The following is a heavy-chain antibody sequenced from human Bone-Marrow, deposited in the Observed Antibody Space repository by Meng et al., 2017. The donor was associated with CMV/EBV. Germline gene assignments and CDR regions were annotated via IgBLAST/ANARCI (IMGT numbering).Heavy chain of an antibody. D-gene: IGHD2-2*01. CDR2: IKQDGSEK. CDR1: GFTFSSYW. J-gene: IGHJ4*02. CDR3: ARGFSKDY. Sequence: GESRKISCAASGFTFSSYWMSWVRQAPGKGLEWVANIKQDGSEKYYVDSVKGRFTISRDNAKNSLYRQVNSLRAEDTAVYYCARGFSKDYWGQGTRVTVSS. V-gene: IGHV3-7*04.